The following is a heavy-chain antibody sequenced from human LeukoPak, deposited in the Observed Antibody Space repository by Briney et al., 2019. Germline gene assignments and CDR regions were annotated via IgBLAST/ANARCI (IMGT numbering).Heavy chain of an antibody. CDR3: ARRRGVIHSGDY. Sequence: GESLKISCQGSGYSFTSYWIGWVRQTPAKGLEWMGIIYPGDSDTRYSPSFQSQVTISADKSISTGYLQWSSLKASDTAMYYCARRRGVIHSGDYWGQGTLVTVSS. D-gene: IGHD3-10*01. CDR2: IYPGDSDT. V-gene: IGHV5-51*01. J-gene: IGHJ4*02. CDR1: GYSFTSYW.